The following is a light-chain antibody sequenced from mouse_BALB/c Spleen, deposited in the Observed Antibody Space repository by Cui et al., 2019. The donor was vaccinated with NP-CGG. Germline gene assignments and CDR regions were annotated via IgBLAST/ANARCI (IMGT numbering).Light chain of an antibody. V-gene: IGLV1*01. CDR2: GTN. Sequence: AVVTPESALTTSPGETVTLTCRSSTRAVTTSNYANWVQEKPDHLFTGLIGGTNNRAPGVPARFSGSLIGDKAALTITGAQTEDEAIYFCALWYSNHWVFGGGTKLTVL. J-gene: IGLJ1*01. CDR3: ALWYSNHWV. CDR1: TRAVTTSNY.